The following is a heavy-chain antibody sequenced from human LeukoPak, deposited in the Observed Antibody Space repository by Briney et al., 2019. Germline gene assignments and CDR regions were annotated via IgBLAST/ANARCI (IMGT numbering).Heavy chain of an antibody. CDR1: GFTFSSYG. CDR3: ASAGYSSSWYFDY. D-gene: IGHD6-13*01. V-gene: IGHV3-30*03. CDR2: ISYDGSNK. Sequence: GSLRLSCAASGFTFSSYGMHWVRQAPGKGLEWVAVISYDGSNKYYADSVKGRFTISRDNAKNSLYLQMNSLRAEDTAVYYCASAGYSSSWYFDYWGQGTLVTVSS. J-gene: IGHJ4*02.